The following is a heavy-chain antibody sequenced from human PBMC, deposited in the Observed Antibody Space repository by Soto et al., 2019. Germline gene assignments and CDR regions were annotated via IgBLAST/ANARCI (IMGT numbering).Heavy chain of an antibody. CDR2: INPNSGGT. V-gene: IGHV1-2*02. CDR1: GYTFTGYY. CDR3: ARGPGGRGSPWWFDP. Sequence: DSVKVSCKAYGYTFTGYYMPWVRQAPGQGLEWMGWINPNSGGTNYAQKFQGRVTMTRDTSISTAYMELSRLRSDDTAVYYCARGPGGRGSPWWFDPWGQGTLVTVSS. D-gene: IGHD3-10*01. J-gene: IGHJ5*02.